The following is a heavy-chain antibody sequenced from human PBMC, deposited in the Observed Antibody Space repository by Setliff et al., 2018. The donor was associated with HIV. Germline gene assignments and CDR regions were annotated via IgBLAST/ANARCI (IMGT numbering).Heavy chain of an antibody. D-gene: IGHD6-6*01. J-gene: IGHJ2*01. CDR2: ISKTGNTR. CDR3: ARGENLVIDGGWFFDL. V-gene: IGHV3-48*03. Sequence: PGGSLRLSCTASEITFRNFEMNWVRQAPGRGLEWISSISKTGNTRHYADSVRGRFTVSRDNAKKSVFLEMNSLRAEDTALYFCARGENLVIDGGWFFDLWGRGTLVTVSS. CDR1: EITFRNFE.